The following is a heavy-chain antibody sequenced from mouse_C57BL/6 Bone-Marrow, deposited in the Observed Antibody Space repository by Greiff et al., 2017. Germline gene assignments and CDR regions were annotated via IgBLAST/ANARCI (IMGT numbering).Heavy chain of an antibody. J-gene: IGHJ3*01. CDR2: INPNNGGT. D-gene: IGHD2-3*01. V-gene: IGHV1-26*01. CDR1: GYTFTDYY. Sequence: EVKLQQSGPELVKPGASVKISCKASGYTFTDYYMNWVKQSHGKSLEWIGDINPNNGGTSYNQKFKGKATLTVDKSSSTAYMELRSLTSEDSAVYYCAIYDGYTWFAYWGQGTLVTVSA. CDR3: AIYDGYTWFAY.